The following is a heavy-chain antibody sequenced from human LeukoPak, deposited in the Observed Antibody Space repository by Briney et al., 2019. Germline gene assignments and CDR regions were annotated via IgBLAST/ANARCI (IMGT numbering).Heavy chain of an antibody. CDR2: INPNSGVT. Sequence: ASVKVSCKASGYTFSGFYIHWVRQAPGQGLEWMGWINPNSGVTNYAQKLQGRVTITRDTSIDTAYMQLSRLRSDDTAVYYCAKDRYGDYEAPFHYYMDAWGRGTTVTVSS. CDR3: AKDRYGDYEAPFHYYMDA. CDR1: GYTFSGFY. J-gene: IGHJ6*03. D-gene: IGHD5-12*01. V-gene: IGHV1-2*02.